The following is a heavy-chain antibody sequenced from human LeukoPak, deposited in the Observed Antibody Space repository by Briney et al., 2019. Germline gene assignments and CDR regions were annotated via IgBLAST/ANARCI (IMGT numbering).Heavy chain of an antibody. J-gene: IGHJ3*02. V-gene: IGHV1-2*02. CDR2: INPNSGGT. CDR1: GYTFTSYY. CDR3: ARSRSLGDAFDI. Sequence: ASVKVSCKASGYTFTSYYMHWVRQAPGQGLEWMGWINPNSGGTNYAQKFQGRVTMTRDTSISTAYMELSRLRPDDTAVYYCARSRSLGDAFDIWGQGTMVTVSS.